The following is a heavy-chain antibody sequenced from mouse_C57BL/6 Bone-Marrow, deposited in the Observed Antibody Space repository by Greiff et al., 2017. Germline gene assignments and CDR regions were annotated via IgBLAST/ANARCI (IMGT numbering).Heavy chain of an antibody. CDR2: IYPGDGDT. J-gene: IGHJ4*01. CDR1: GYAFSSSW. Sequence: QVQLQQSGPELVKPGASVKISCKASGYAFSSSWMNWVKQRPGKGLEWIGRIYPGDGDTNYNGKFKGKATLTADKSSSTAYMQLSSLTSEDSAVYFCARMIVRQLRLRGAMDYWGQGTSVTVSS. D-gene: IGHD3-2*02. CDR3: ARMIVRQLRLRGAMDY. V-gene: IGHV1-82*01.